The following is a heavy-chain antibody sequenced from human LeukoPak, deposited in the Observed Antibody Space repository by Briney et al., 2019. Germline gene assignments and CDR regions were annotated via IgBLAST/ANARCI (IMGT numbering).Heavy chain of an antibody. CDR2: ISHDGSSN. CDR3: AKDYYDSSGYLFDY. Sequence: RGSLRLSCAASGFTFSSYGMHWVRQAPGKGLEWVAVISHDGSSNYYADSVKGRVTISRRNSKNTLYLQMNSLRAEDTAVYYCAKDYYDSSGYLFDYWGQGTLVTVPS. D-gene: IGHD3-22*01. V-gene: IGHV3-30*18. CDR1: GFTFSSYG. J-gene: IGHJ4*02.